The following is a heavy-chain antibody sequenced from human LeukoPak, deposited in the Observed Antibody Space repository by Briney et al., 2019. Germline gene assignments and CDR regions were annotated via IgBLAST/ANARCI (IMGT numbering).Heavy chain of an antibody. Sequence: GSSVKVSCKASGGTFSSYAISWVRQAPGQGLEWMGGIIPIFGTANYAQEFQGRVTITADESTSTAYMELSSLRSEDTAVYYCARDSPAARNAFDIWGQGTMVTVSS. J-gene: IGHJ3*02. CDR1: GGTFSSYA. D-gene: IGHD2-2*01. CDR3: ARDSPAARNAFDI. V-gene: IGHV1-69*01. CDR2: IIPIFGTA.